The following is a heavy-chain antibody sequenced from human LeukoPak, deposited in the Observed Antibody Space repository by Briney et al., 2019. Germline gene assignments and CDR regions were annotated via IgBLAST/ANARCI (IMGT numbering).Heavy chain of an antibody. D-gene: IGHD2-15*01. CDR2: ISDSGGST. V-gene: IGHV3-64D*09. J-gene: IGHJ6*02. Sequence: QPGGSLRLSCSASGFPFSSYAMHWVRQAPGKGLEYVSAISDSGGSTYYADSVKGRVTISRDNSKNTLYPQMSSLRAEDTAVYFCVRGYSFGPYGMDVWGQGTTVTVSS. CDR3: VRGYSFGPYGMDV. CDR1: GFPFSSYA.